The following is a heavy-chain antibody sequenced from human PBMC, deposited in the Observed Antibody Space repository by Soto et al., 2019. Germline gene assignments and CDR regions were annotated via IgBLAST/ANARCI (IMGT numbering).Heavy chain of an antibody. D-gene: IGHD4-17*01. V-gene: IGHV5-10-1*01. CDR1: GYSFNSYW. J-gene: IGHJ6*02. CDR2: IDPSDSYT. CDR3: ARHDGDYGHYYYGMDV. Sequence: PGESLKISCKGSGYSFNSYWISWVRQMPGKGLEWMGRIDPSDSYTNYSPSFQGHVTISADKSISTAYLQWSSLKASDTAMYYCARHDGDYGHYYYGMDVWGQGTTVTVSS.